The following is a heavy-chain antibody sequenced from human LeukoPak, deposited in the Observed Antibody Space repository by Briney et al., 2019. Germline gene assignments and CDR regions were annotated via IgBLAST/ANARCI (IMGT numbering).Heavy chain of an antibody. V-gene: IGHV3-30-3*01. Sequence: QPGGSLRLSCAASGFTFSSYAMHWVRQAPGKGLEWVAVISYDGSNKYYADSVKGRFTISRDNSKNTLYLQMNSLRAEDTAVYYCARDPATPYSYGSPPGYWGQGTLVTVSS. J-gene: IGHJ4*02. CDR3: ARDPATPYSYGSPPGY. CDR1: GFTFSSYA. D-gene: IGHD5-18*01. CDR2: ISYDGSNK.